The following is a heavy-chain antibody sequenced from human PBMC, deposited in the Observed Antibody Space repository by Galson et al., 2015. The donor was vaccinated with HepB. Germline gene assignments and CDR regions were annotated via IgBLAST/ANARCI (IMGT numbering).Heavy chain of an antibody. CDR3: AREGWEGVGYFDWLSN. J-gene: IGHJ4*02. Sequence: SLRLSCAASGFTVSSNYMSWVRQAPGKGLEWVSVIYSGGSTYYADSVKGRFTISRDNSKNTLYLQMNSLRAEDTAVYYCAREGWEGVGYFDWLSNWGQGTLVTVSS. CDR1: GFTVSSNY. D-gene: IGHD3-9*01. CDR2: IYSGGST. V-gene: IGHV3-53*01.